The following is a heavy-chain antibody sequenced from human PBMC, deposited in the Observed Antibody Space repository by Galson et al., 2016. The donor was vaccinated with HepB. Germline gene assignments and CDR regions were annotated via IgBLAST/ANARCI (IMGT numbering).Heavy chain of an antibody. V-gene: IGHV1-2*06. CDR3: ARDKGEAGGQTFFYMDV. J-gene: IGHJ6*03. CDR2: INPNTGDT. CDR1: GYTFTDYYF. Sequence: SVKVSCKASGYTFTDYYFMYWVRQAPGQGLEWIGRINPNTGDTNYAQKFQGRVTMTRDTSISTAYMDLTRLTDEETAVYYCARDKGEAGGQTFFYMDVWGKGTTVTVSS. D-gene: IGHD2-8*02.